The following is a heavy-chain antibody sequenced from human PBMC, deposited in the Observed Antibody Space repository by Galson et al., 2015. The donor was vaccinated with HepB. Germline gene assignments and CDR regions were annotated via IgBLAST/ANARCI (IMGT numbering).Heavy chain of an antibody. CDR1: GFTFSNAW. CDR2: IKSKTDGGTT. J-gene: IGHJ3*02. CDR3: TTRAFNRPDILTGYETNDAFDI. Sequence: LRLSCAASGFTFSNAWMNWVRQAPGKGLEWVGRIKSKTDGGTTDYAAPVKGRFTISRDDSKNTLYLQMNSLKTEDTAVYYCTTRAFNRPDILTGYETNDAFDIWGQGTMVTVSS. V-gene: IGHV3-15*07. D-gene: IGHD3-9*01.